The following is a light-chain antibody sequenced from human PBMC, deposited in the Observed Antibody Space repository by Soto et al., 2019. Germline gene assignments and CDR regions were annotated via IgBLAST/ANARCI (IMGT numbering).Light chain of an antibody. CDR3: QQYNSYSWK. V-gene: IGKV1-5*01. CDR2: DAS. CDR1: QSVSSW. Sequence: DIQMTHSPSTLSASVGDRVTITCRGNQSVSSWLAWYQQTPGKAPKVLIYDASSLESGVPSRFSGSGSGTDFTLTISSLQPDDFATYYCQQYNSYSWKFGQGTKVDIK. J-gene: IGKJ1*01.